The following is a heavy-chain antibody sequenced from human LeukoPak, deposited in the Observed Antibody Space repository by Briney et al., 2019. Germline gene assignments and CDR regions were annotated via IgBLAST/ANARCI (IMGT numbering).Heavy chain of an antibody. V-gene: IGHV4-34*01. CDR2: IDRSGST. J-gene: IGHJ4*02. Sequence: SETLSLTCAVYGWSFSGYSWSWIRQPPGKGLEWIGEIDRSGSTNYNPSLKSRLTIPVDTSKNQFSLKLSSVTAADTAVYYCARGSATGLAYWGQGTLVTVSS. D-gene: IGHD1-1*01. CDR3: ARGSATGLAY. CDR1: GWSFSGYS.